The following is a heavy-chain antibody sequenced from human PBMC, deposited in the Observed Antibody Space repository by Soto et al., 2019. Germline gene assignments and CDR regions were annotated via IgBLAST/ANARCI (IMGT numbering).Heavy chain of an antibody. D-gene: IGHD6-13*01. CDR1: VDSIATYY. CDR3: ASYSNTWLPPASMDV. Sequence: SKTLSLTCTVSVDSIATYYWSWIRQPAGKGLEWIGRIDTSGNTNYNPSLKSRVTMSVDTSKKQFSLKLTSVTAADTAVYYCASYSNTWLPPASMDVWGPRIMVTLSS. J-gene: IGHJ6*02. V-gene: IGHV4-4*07. CDR2: IDTSGNT.